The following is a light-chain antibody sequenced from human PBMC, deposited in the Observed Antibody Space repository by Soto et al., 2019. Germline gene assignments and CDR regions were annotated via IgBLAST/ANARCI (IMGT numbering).Light chain of an antibody. V-gene: IGKV1-12*01. CDR1: QGISTW. CDR2: AAS. Sequence: DIQMTQSPSSVSASVGDRVTNTCRASQGISTWLAWYQQKPGKAPKLLIYAASSLQSGVPSRFRGSGARTDFTLTLSSLQHEDFATYYCQQARSVPLTFGGGTKVEIK. J-gene: IGKJ4*01. CDR3: QQARSVPLT.